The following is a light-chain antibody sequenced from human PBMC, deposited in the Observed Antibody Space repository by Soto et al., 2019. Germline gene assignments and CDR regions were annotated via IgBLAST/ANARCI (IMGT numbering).Light chain of an antibody. J-gene: IGKJ2*01. CDR3: MQALQVPHT. CDR1: QNLLYSNGYNY. V-gene: IGKV2-28*01. CDR2: LGS. Sequence: DIVMTQSPLSLPVTPGEPASISCRSNQNLLYSNGYNYLDWYLQKPGQSPQLLIYLGSNRASGVTDRFSGSGSGTDFTLTISRVEAEDVGVYYCMQALQVPHTFGQGTKLEIK.